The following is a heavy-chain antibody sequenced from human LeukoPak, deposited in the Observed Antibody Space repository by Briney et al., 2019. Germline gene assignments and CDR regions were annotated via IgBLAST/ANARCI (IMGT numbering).Heavy chain of an antibody. J-gene: IGHJ4*02. CDR2: ISSSSSYI. V-gene: IGHV3-21*01. CDR3: ARGGLAGYSSGWYGSPGLIDY. D-gene: IGHD6-19*01. CDR1: GFTFSSYS. Sequence: GGSLRLSCAASGFTFSSYSMNWVRQAPGKGVEWVSSISSSSSYIYYADSVKGRFTISRDNAKNSLYLQMNSLRAEDTAVYYCARGGLAGYSSGWYGSPGLIDYWGQGTLVTVSS.